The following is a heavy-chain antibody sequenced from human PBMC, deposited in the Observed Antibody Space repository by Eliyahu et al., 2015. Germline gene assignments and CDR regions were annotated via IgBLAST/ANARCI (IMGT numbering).Heavy chain of an antibody. CDR2: ISSSSNTI. D-gene: IGHD1-7*01. V-gene: IGHV3-48*02. CDR1: AFTFSSYS. CDR3: ARGITGTTSAFAY. J-gene: IGHJ4*02. Sequence: EVQLVASGGGLVQPGGSLRLSCAASAFTFSSYSMSWVRQAPGKGLEWVSYISSSSNTIYYADSVKGRFTISRDNAKNSLYLQMNSLRDEDTAVYFCARGITGTTSAFAYWGQGTLVTVSS.